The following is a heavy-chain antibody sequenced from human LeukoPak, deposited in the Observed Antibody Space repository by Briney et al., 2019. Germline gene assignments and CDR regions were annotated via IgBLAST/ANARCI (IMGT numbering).Heavy chain of an antibody. CDR3: AKDPEDIVVVPAAMMGNWFDP. D-gene: IGHD2-2*01. V-gene: IGHV3-23*01. CDR1: GFTFSSYA. CDR2: ISGSGGST. Sequence: GGSLRLSCAASGFTFSSYAMSWVRQAPGKGLEWVSAISGSGGSTYYADSVKGRFTISRDNSKNTLYLQMNGLRAEDTAVYYCAKDPEDIVVVPAAMMGNWFDPWGQGTLVTVSS. J-gene: IGHJ5*02.